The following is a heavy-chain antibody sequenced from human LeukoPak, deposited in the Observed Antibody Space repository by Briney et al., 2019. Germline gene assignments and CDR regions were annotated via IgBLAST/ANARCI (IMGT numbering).Heavy chain of an antibody. V-gene: IGHV4-4*09. D-gene: IGHD6-19*01. J-gene: IGHJ4*02. CDR2: IYHSGNT. CDR1: GASLSSIS. Sequence: TLSPTCNLSGASLSSISTSWIRHPPGEGLEWIGYIYHSGNTNYSPSLESRVTMSVDESKNQFSLRVHFVSAADTAVYYCASTRRAAVAGGFDSWGQGTLVTVSS. CDR3: ASTRRAAVAGGFDS.